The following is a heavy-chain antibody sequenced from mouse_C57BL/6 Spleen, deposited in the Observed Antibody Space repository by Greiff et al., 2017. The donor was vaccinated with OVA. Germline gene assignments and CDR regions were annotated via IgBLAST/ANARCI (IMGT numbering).Heavy chain of an antibody. CDR3: AREDEYYAMDY. J-gene: IGHJ4*01. Sequence: EVQGVESGGGLVKPGGSLKLSCAASGFTFSSYAMSWVRQTPEKRLEWVATISDGGSYTYYPDNVKGRFTISRDNAKNNLYLQMSHLKSEDTAMYYCAREDEYYAMDYWGQGTSVTVSS. CDR1: GFTFSSYA. CDR2: ISDGGSYT. V-gene: IGHV5-4*01.